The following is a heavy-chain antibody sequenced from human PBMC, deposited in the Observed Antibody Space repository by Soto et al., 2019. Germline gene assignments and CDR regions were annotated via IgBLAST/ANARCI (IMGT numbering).Heavy chain of an antibody. CDR1: SGSFSGYY. Sequence: QVQLQQWGAGLLKPSETLSLTCAVYSGSFSGYYWSWIRQPPGKGLEWIGELYQGLSIVYNPSFESRVTISVDTSKNQFSLKLSSVTAADTAVYYCARGIEDSVTGWFDPWGQGTLVTVSS. V-gene: IGHV4-34*01. D-gene: IGHD2-21*02. CDR3: ARGIEDSVTGWFDP. CDR2: LYQGLSI. J-gene: IGHJ5*02.